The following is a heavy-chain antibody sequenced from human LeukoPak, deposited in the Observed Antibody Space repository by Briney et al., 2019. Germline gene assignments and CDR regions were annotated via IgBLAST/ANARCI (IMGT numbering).Heavy chain of an antibody. J-gene: IGHJ4*02. D-gene: IGHD6-6*01. CDR3: ARIGHSSSSLDY. V-gene: IGHV3-7*01. CDR2: IKEDGSVI. Sequence: GGSLRLSCAASGFTFSNYWMTWVRQAPGKGLEWVANIKEDGSVIYYVDSLKGRFTISRDNPKRSVHLQMNSLRPEDTAVYYCARIGHSSSSLDYWGQGTLVTVSS. CDR1: GFTFSNYW.